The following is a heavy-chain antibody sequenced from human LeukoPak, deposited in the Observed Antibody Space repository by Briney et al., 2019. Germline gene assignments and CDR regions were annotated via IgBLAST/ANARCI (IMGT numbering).Heavy chain of an antibody. V-gene: IGHV1-69*06. CDR3: ARTEGGYDWGGFDY. D-gene: IGHD5-12*01. J-gene: IGHJ4*02. Sequence: GASEKVSCKASVGTFSSYAISWVRQAPGQGLEGMGGIIPIFCTANYAHKFQGRGTITADNTTSTAYMELSSLRSEDPAVYYCARTEGGYDWGGFDYWGQGTLVTVSS. CDR2: IIPIFCTA. CDR1: VGTFSSYA.